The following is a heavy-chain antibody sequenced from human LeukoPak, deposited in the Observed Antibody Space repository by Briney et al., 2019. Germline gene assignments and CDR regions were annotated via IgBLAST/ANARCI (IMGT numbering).Heavy chain of an antibody. CDR3: ARGLPGARIPYHFDS. V-gene: IGHV4-31*03. CDR2: IYYTGST. CDR1: GDSMSNGGYF. J-gene: IGHJ4*02. D-gene: IGHD1-1*01. Sequence: SETLSLTCTVSGDSMSNGGYFWSWIRQHPGKGLEWIGYIYYTGSTTYNPSLQSRVTISVDTSKNNFSLRLNPVTAADTAIYFCARGLPGARIPYHFDSWGQGTLVAVSS.